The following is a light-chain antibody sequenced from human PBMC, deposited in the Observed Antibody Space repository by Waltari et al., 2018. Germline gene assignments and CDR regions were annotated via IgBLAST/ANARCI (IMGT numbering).Light chain of an antibody. CDR1: SSDVGGYNY. J-gene: IGLJ3*02. CDR2: DVS. V-gene: IGLV2-14*03. CDR3: NSYTSKKTGV. Sequence: QSALTQPASVSGSPGQSITIPCTGTSSDVGGYNYVSRYQQHPGKAPEVMICDVSHRPAVVSNRFSGSKSGNTASLTISGLQAEDEADYYCNSYTSKKTGVFGGGTELTVL.